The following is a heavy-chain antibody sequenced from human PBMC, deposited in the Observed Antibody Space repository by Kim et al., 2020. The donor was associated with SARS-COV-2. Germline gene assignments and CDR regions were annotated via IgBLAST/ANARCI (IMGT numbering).Heavy chain of an antibody. D-gene: IGHD3-3*01. Sequence: GESLKISCKGSGYSFTSYWISWVRQMPGKGLEWMGRIDPSDSYTNYSPSFQGHVTISADKSISTAYLQWSSLKASDTAMYYCARSFPYLEWLPAPMDVWGQGTTVTVSS. CDR1: GYSFTSYW. J-gene: IGHJ6*02. CDR3: ARSFPYLEWLPAPMDV. CDR2: IDPSDSYT. V-gene: IGHV5-10-1*01.